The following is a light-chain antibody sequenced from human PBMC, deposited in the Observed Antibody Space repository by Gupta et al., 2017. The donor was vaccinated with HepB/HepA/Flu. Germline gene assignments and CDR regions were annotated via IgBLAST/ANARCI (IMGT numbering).Light chain of an antibody. V-gene: IGKV1-5*03. CDR1: QRISSW. Sequence: DLHMTHSPSTLSASVGDRVTIPCRASQRISSWLAWYQQKPGKAPKLLIYKASNLDSGVPSRFSGSGSGTEFTLTISSLQPDDFATYYCQQYNSYPWTFGQGTKVEIK. J-gene: IGKJ1*01. CDR3: QQYNSYPWT. CDR2: KAS.